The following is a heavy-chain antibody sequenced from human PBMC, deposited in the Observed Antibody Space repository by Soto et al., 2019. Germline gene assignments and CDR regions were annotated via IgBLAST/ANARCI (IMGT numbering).Heavy chain of an antibody. D-gene: IGHD6-6*01. CDR2: IYHSGST. J-gene: IGHJ4*02. V-gene: IGHV4-4*02. CDR1: GNSISTTNW. CDR3: ARGGSSSSIDY. Sequence: PSETLSLTCVVSGNSISTTNWWSWVRQSPGKGLEWIGEIYHSGSTNYNPSLKSRVTISVDKSKNQFSLKLSSVTAADTAVYYCARGGSSSSIDYWGQGTLVTVSS.